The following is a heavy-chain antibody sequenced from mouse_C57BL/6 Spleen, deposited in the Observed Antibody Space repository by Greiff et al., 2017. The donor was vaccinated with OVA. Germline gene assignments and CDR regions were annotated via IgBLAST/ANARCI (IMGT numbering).Heavy chain of an antibody. V-gene: IGHV2-2*01. Sequence: VQLKESGPGLVQPSQSLSITCTVSGFSLTSYGVHWVRQSPGKGLEWLGVIWSGGSTDYNAAFISRLSISKDNSKSQVFFKMNSLQADDTAIYYCARNSGSSYGYAMDYWGQGTSVTVSS. CDR3: ARNSGSSYGYAMDY. CDR1: GFSLTSYG. CDR2: IWSGGST. J-gene: IGHJ4*01. D-gene: IGHD1-1*01.